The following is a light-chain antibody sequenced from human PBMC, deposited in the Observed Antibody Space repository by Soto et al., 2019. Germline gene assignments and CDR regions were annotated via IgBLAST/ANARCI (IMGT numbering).Light chain of an antibody. J-gene: IGLJ2*01. CDR3: LLSYSDGRLYVV. V-gene: IGLV7-46*01. CDR1: TGAVTSGHY. Sequence: QAVVTQEPSLTVSPGGTVTPTCGSSTGAVTSGHYPYWFQQKPGQAPRTLIYDTSNRHSWTPARFSGSLLGGKAALTLSGTQPEDEAEYYCLLSYSDGRLYVVFGGGTKLTVL. CDR2: DTS.